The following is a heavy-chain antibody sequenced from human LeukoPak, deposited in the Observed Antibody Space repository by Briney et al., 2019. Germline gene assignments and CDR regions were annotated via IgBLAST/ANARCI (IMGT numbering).Heavy chain of an antibody. Sequence: GGSLRLSCAASGFTFSSYAMRWVRQAPGKGLEWVAVISYDGSNKYYADSVKGRFTISRDNSKNTLYLQMNSLRAEDTAVYYCARDGFDAFDIWGQGTMVTVSS. J-gene: IGHJ3*02. CDR2: ISYDGSNK. CDR3: ARDGFDAFDI. D-gene: IGHD2-2*03. V-gene: IGHV3-30-3*01. CDR1: GFTFSSYA.